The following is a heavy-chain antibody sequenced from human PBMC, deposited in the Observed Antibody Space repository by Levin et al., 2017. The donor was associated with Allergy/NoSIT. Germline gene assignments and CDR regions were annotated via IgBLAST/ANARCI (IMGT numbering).Heavy chain of an antibody. D-gene: IGHD2-15*01. Sequence: SQTLSLTCTVPGGSISSSISYWGWTRQPPGKGLEWIGSIYYSVTTYYNPSLKSRVTISVDTSKNQFSLRLSSVTAADTAVYYCANFLLRDWYFDLWGRGTLVTVSS. CDR2: IYYSVTT. CDR3: ANFLLRDWYFDL. J-gene: IGHJ2*01. V-gene: IGHV4-39*01. CDR1: GGSISSSISY.